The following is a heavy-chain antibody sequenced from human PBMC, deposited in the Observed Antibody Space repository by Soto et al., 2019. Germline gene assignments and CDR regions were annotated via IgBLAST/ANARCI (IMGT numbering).Heavy chain of an antibody. CDR1: GFTFTSSA. J-gene: IGHJ5*02. D-gene: IGHD6-19*01. CDR3: AADRLIAVAPLGFDP. V-gene: IGHV1-58*01. CDR2: IVVGSGNT. Sequence: SVKVSCKASGFTFTSSAVQWVRQARGQRLEWIGWIVVGSGNTNYAQKFQERVTITRDMSTSTAYMELSSLRSEDTAVYYCAADRLIAVAPLGFDPWGQGTLVTVSS.